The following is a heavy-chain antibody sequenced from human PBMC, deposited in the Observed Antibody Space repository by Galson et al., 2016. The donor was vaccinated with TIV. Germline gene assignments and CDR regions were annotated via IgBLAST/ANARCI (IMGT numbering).Heavy chain of an antibody. CDR2: ISGGGGST. D-gene: IGHD3-22*01. CDR3: TKVPSSGFYYYYGVDV. Sequence: SLRLSCAASGFSFSIFAMTWVRQAPGMGLEWVSAISGGGGSTYYADSVKGRFTISRDNSKNTLFLQMNSLRAEDTAIYYCTKVPSSGFYYYYGVDVWGQGTTVTVSS. V-gene: IGHV3-23*01. J-gene: IGHJ6*02. CDR1: GFSFSIFA.